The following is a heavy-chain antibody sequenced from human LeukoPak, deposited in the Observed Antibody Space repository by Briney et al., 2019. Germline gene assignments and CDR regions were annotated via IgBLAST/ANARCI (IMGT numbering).Heavy chain of an antibody. J-gene: IGHJ4*02. CDR2: ISSSGSTI. V-gene: IGHV3-11*01. CDR3: ARESITGTSDYFDY. Sequence: GGSLRLSCAASGFTFSDYYMSWIRQAPGKGLEWVSYISSSGSTIYYADSVKGRFTISRVNAKNSLYLQMNSLRAEDTAVYYCARESITGTSDYFDYWGQGTLVTVSS. CDR1: GFTFSDYY. D-gene: IGHD1-20*01.